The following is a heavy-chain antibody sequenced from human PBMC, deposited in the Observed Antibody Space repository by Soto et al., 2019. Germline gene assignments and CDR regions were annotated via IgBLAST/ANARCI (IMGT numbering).Heavy chain of an antibody. D-gene: IGHD4-17*01. CDR3: ATSTTVTWDYYYYMDV. CDR1: GYTLTELS. J-gene: IGHJ6*03. V-gene: IGHV1-24*01. CDR2: FDPEDGET. Sequence: ASMKVSCKVSGYTLTELSMHWVRQAPGKGLEWMGGFDPEDGETIYAQKFQGRVTMTEDTSTDTAYMELSSLRSEDTAVYYCATSTTVTWDYYYYMDVWGKGTTVTVSS.